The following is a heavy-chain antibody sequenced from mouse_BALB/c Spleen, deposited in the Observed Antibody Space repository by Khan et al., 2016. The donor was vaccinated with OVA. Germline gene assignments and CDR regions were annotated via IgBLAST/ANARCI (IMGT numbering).Heavy chain of an antibody. CDR1: GYTFTDFA. D-gene: IGHD1-3*01. V-gene: IGHV1S137*01. Sequence: QVRLQQSGAELVRPGVSVRISCKGSGYTFTDFAMHWVKQSHATSLEWLGVISTYSGDVDYNHKFRDKATMTVDKSSSTAYMERAGLTSEDSAIYYCVRGSGKSRFAYWGQGTLVTVSA. J-gene: IGHJ3*01. CDR2: ISTYSGDV. CDR3: VRGSGKSRFAY.